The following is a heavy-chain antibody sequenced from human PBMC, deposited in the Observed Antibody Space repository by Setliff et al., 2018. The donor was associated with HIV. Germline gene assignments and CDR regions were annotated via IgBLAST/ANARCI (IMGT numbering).Heavy chain of an antibody. CDR1: GFCFRTYA. CDR3: AKGFYYDTGDGRVRAFDI. V-gene: IGHV3-23*01. CDR2: ISGSGGST. J-gene: IGHJ3*02. Sequence: GGSLRLSCAASGFCFRTYAMTWVRQPPGNGLEWVSAISGSGGSTYHADSVKGRFTISRDNSKNTLALQMSSLSAEDTAVYFCAKGFYYDTGDGRVRAFDIWGQGTMVTVSS. D-gene: IGHD3-22*01.